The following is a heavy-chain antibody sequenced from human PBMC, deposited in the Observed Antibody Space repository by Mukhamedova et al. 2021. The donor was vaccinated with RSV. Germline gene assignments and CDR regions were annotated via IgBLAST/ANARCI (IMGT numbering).Heavy chain of an antibody. CDR3: AHIAIEGVVPAAIDY. V-gene: IGHV2-5*01. D-gene: IGHD2-2*01. J-gene: IGHJ4*02. Sequence: SPSLKSRLTITKDTSKNQVVLTMTNMDPVDTATYYCAHIAIEGVVPAAIDYWGQGTLVTVSS.